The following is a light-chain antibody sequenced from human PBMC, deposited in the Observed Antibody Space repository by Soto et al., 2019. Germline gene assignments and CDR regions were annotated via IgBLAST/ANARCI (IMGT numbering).Light chain of an antibody. J-gene: IGLJ1*01. CDR1: SSAFGGYEY. CDR2: NVN. Sequence: QSVLTQPASVSGSPGQSITISCTGASSAFGGYEYVSWFQQHPGKAPKLMIYNVNNRPLGVSFRFSGSKSGNTASLTISGLQTEDEADYYCRSHTGYFTHFGTGTKVTVL. V-gene: IGLV2-14*03. CDR3: RSHTGYFTH.